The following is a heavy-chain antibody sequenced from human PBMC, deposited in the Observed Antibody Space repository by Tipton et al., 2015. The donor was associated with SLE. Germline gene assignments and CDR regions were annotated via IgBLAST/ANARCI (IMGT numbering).Heavy chain of an antibody. CDR3: AREEVGATCGFDY. Sequence: GLVKPSETLSLTCAVYGGSFSGYYWSWIRQPPGKGLEWIGEINHSGSTNYNPSLKSRVTISVDTSKNQFSLNLTSVTAADTAVYYCAREEVGATCGFDYWGQGTLVTVSS. V-gene: IGHV4-34*01. D-gene: IGHD1-26*01. CDR2: INHSGST. CDR1: GGSFSGYY. J-gene: IGHJ4*02.